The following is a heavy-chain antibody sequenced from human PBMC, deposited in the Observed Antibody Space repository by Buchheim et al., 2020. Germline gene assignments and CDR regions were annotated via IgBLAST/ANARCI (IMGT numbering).Heavy chain of an antibody. D-gene: IGHD3-22*01. CDR1: GGSISSYY. J-gene: IGHJ6*02. CDR3: ARAVVMYTGYYYGMDV. Sequence: QVQLQESGPGLVKPSETLSLTCTVSGGSISSYYWSWIRQPPGKGLEWIGYIYYSGSTNYNPSLKSRVTISVDTSKNQFSLKLSSVTAADTAVYYCARAVVMYTGYYYGMDVWGQGTT. CDR2: IYYSGST. V-gene: IGHV4-59*01.